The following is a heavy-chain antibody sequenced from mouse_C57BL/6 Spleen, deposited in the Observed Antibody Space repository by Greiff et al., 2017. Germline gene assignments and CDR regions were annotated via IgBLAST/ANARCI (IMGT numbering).Heavy chain of an antibody. CDR1: GYTFTDYE. Sequence: VQLQQSGAELVRPGASVTLSCKASGYTFTDYEMHWVKQTPVHGLEWIGAIDPETGGTAYNQKFKGKAILTADKSSSTAYMGLRSLTSEDSAVYYCTRDNWGPLGYWGQGTLVTVSA. V-gene: IGHV1-15*01. CDR3: TRDNWGPLGY. CDR2: IDPETGGT. D-gene: IGHD4-1*01. J-gene: IGHJ3*01.